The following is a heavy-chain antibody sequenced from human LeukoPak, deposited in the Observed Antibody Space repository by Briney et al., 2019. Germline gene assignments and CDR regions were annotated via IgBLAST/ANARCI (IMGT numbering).Heavy chain of an antibody. CDR3: ARQTLY. CDR2: ISSSGNVV. Sequence: QPGGSLRLSCAASGFTFSNYEMNWVRQAPGKGLEWVSYISSSGNVVYNADSVKGRFTISRDSAKNSLYVQMNSLRAEDTAVYYCARQTLYWGQGTLVTVSS. CDR1: GFTFSNYE. V-gene: IGHV3-48*03. J-gene: IGHJ4*02.